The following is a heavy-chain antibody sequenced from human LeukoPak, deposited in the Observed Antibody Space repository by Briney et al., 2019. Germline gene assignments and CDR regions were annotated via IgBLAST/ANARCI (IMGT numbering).Heavy chain of an antibody. D-gene: IGHD2-15*01. CDR2: SNPNSGGT. J-gene: IGHJ4*02. CDR3: ARPYYSGGSCYSRKYYFDY. V-gene: IGHV1-2*02. CDR1: GYTFTGYY. Sequence: ASVKVSCKASGYTFTGYYMHWVRPAPAQGLEWMGWSNPNSGGTNYAQTFQGRVTLTRDTSISTDYIELSRLRSHDTAVYYCARPYYSGGSCYSRKYYFDYWGQGTLVTVSS.